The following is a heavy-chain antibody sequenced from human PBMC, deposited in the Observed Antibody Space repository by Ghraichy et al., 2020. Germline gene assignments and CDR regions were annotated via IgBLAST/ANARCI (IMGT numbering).Heavy chain of an antibody. CDR2: IKEDGSDK. CDR3: ARGGSSTSYYWHD. CDR1: GFTFSSVW. Sequence: LSLTCAASGFTFSSVWMTWVRQAPGKGPEWVANIKEDGSDKYYVDSVKGRFTISRDNAENSLYLQMNSLRAEDTAVYYCARGGSSTSYYWHDWGQGTLVTVSS. D-gene: IGHD2-2*01. J-gene: IGHJ4*02. V-gene: IGHV3-7*01.